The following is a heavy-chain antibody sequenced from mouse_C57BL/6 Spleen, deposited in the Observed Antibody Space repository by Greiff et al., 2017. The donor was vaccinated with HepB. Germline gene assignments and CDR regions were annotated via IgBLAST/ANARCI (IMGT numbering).Heavy chain of an antibody. J-gene: IGHJ2*01. Sequence: QVHVKQSGAELVRPGASVTLSCKASGYTFTDYEMHWVKQTPVHGLEWIGAIDPETGGTAYNQKFKGKAILTADKSSSTAYMELRSLTSEDSAVYYCTRRGNWVDYWGQGTTLTVSS. CDR3: TRRGNWVDY. CDR1: GYTFTDYE. V-gene: IGHV1-15*01. D-gene: IGHD4-1*01. CDR2: IDPETGGT.